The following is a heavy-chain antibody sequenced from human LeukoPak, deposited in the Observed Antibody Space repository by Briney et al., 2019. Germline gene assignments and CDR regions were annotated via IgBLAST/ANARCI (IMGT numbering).Heavy chain of an antibody. D-gene: IGHD1-1*01. Sequence: ASVKVSCKASGYTFTSYDINWVRQATGQGLEWMGWMNPNSGNTGYAQKFQGRVTMTRNTSISTAYMELSSLRSEDTAVYYCARFDRNDVGNDYWGQGTLVTVSS. J-gene: IGHJ4*02. CDR2: MNPNSGNT. CDR3: ARFDRNDVGNDY. CDR1: GYTFTSYD. V-gene: IGHV1-8*01.